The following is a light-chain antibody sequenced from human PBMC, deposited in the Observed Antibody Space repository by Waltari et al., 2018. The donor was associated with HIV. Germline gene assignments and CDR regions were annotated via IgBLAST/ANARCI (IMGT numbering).Light chain of an antibody. CDR1: SRDVGAYNY. CDR3: TSYASGSTPCV. V-gene: IGLV2-14*03. Sequence: HSALTQPASVSGSPGQSITISCTGTSRDVGAYNYVSRYQQHPAKAPKLIIYDVTKWPSGVPNRFSGSKSGNTASLTISWLRAEDEADYYCTSYASGSTPCVFGTGTKVTVL. CDR2: DVT. J-gene: IGLJ1*01.